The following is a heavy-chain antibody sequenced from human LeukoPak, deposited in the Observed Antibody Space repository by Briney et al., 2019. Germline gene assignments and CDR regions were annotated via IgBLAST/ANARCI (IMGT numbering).Heavy chain of an antibody. CDR3: AKDATASPYVHGFDN. V-gene: IGHV3-23*01. J-gene: IGHJ4*02. Sequence: PGGSLRLPYADSGFAFSSYAMHWVRQAPGKGLEWVAGISSGDRTFHAESVKGRFTSSRKKSKDTLYLQMNSLRAEDTAVYYCAKDATASPYVHGFDNWGQETQVIVSS. D-gene: IGHD3-10*02. CDR1: GFAFSSYA. CDR2: ISSGDRT.